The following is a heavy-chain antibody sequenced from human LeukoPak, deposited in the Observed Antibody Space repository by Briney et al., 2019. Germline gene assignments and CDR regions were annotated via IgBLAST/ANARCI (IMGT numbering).Heavy chain of an antibody. D-gene: IGHD4-11*01. CDR2: SYQSGST. CDR3: ARRYTVTTFFDY. CDR1: GDSISSGYY. Sequence: SGTLSLPRTVSGDSISSGYYWGGIRQPPGKGLEGIGGSYQSGSTYYNTSLKSRVTISVDTSKNQFSLKLSSVTAADTAVYYCARRYTVTTFFDYWGQGTLVTVSS. J-gene: IGHJ4*02. V-gene: IGHV4-38-2*02.